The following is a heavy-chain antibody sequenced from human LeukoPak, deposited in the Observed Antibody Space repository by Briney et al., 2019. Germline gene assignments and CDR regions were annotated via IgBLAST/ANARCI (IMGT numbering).Heavy chain of an antibody. Sequence: SETLSLTCTVSGGSISSYYWSWIQQPPGKGLEWIGYIYYSGSTNYNPSLKSRVTISVDTSKNQFSLKLSSVTAADTAVYYCARGIVGATHDYWGQGTLVTVSS. D-gene: IGHD1-26*01. V-gene: IGHV4-59*01. CDR2: IYYSGST. CDR1: GGSISSYY. CDR3: ARGIVGATHDY. J-gene: IGHJ4*02.